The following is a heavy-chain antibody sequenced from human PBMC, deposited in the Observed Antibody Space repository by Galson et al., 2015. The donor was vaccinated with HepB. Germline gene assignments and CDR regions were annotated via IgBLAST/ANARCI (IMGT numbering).Heavy chain of an antibody. CDR1: GGSISSGGYY. V-gene: IGHV4-31*03. CDR2: IYYSGST. D-gene: IGHD3-16*01. CDR3: ARASMGGYYYYGMDV. J-gene: IGHJ6*02. Sequence: TLSLTCTVSGGSISSGGYYWSWIRQHPGKGLEWIGYIYYSGSTYYNPSLKSRVTISVDTSENQFSLKLSSVTAADTAVYYCARASMGGYYYYGMDVWGQGTTVTVSS.